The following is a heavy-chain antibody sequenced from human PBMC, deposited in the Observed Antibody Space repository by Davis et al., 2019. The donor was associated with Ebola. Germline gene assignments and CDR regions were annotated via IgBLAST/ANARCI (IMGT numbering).Heavy chain of an antibody. Sequence: MPSETLSLTCAVSGGSISSSNWWRWVRQPPGQGLEWIGEIYHSGSTNYNPSLKSRVTISVDKSKNQFSLKLSSVTAADTAVYYCARDPQYSSSSAGLDYWGQGTLVTVSS. CDR1: GGSISSSNW. CDR2: IYHSGST. D-gene: IGHD6-6*01. CDR3: ARDPQYSSSSAGLDY. J-gene: IGHJ4*02. V-gene: IGHV4-4*02.